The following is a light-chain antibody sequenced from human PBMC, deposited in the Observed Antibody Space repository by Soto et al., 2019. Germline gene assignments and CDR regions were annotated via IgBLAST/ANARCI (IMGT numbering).Light chain of an antibody. J-gene: IGKJ2*01. CDR3: QQRSNWPRGYT. V-gene: IGKV3-11*01. CDR1: QSVSSY. CDR2: DAS. Sequence: EIVLTQYPATLSLSPGERATLSCRASQSVSSYLAWYQQKPGQAPRLLIYDASNRATGIPARFRGSGSGTDFTLTISSLEPEDFAVYYCQQRSNWPRGYTFGQGTKLEIK.